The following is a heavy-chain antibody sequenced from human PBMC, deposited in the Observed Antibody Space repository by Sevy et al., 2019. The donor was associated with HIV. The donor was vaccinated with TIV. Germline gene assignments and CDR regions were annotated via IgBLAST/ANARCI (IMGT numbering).Heavy chain of an antibody. CDR3: ARPRANYVDNYFFYAMDV. D-gene: IGHD4-17*01. CDR2: ISFDESDK. J-gene: IGHJ6*02. CDR1: GFAFTNYYA. V-gene: IGHV3-30-3*01. Sequence: GGSLRLSCAASGFAFTNYYAMHWVRQAPCKGLEWVALISFDESDKYYADSVKGRFTISRDNFKNTLYLQMNSLTTEDTAVYYCARPRANYVDNYFFYAMDVWGQGTTVTVS.